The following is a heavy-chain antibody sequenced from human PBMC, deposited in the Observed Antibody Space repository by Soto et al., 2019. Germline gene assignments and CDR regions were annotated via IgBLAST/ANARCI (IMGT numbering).Heavy chain of an antibody. CDR3: AEEGGPGRTGGATRYRYDC. V-gene: IGHV3-30*18. CDR2: ISYDGSTD. J-gene: IGHJ4*02. CDR1: GFAFSTYG. Sequence: QVQLVESGGGVVQPGGSLRLSCAASGFAFSTYGMHWVRQAPGKGLEWLAVISYDGSTDYYADSVKGRFTISRDNPKNTLYLQMNSLRPDDTAVYFCAEEGGPGRTGGATRYRYDCWGQGTLVTVSS. D-gene: IGHD3-16*01.